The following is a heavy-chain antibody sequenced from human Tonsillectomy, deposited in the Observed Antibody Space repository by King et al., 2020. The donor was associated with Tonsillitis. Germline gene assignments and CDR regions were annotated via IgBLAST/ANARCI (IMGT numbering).Heavy chain of an antibody. Sequence: VQLVESGGGVVQPGRSLRLSCAASDFTFSTYGMHWVRQAPGKGLEWVAVISYDGRNKYYAESVKGRFTISRDTSNNTLYLQMNSLRAEDTAVYYCAKDSGWSEYYYYYNAMDVWGQGTTVTVSS. V-gene: IGHV3-30*18. J-gene: IGHJ6*02. D-gene: IGHD6-19*01. CDR1: DFTFSTYG. CDR2: ISYDGRNK. CDR3: AKDSGWSEYYYYYNAMDV.